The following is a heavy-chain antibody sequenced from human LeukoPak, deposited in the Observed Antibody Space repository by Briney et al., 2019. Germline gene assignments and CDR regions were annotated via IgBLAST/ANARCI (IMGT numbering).Heavy chain of an antibody. V-gene: IGHV6-1*01. CDR2: TYYRSKWYN. Sequence: SQTLSLTCAVPGDSVSSNSAAWNWIRQSPSRGLEWLGRTYYRSKWYNDYAVSVKSRITINPDTSKNQFSLQLNSVTPEDTAVYYCARDSEQQLVRTYYYYGMDVWGQGTTVTVSS. CDR1: GDSVSSNSAA. D-gene: IGHD6-13*01. J-gene: IGHJ6*02. CDR3: ARDSEQQLVRTYYYYGMDV.